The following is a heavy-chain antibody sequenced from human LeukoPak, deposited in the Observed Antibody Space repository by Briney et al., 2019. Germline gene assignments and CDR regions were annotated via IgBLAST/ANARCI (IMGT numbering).Heavy chain of an antibody. CDR3: AKDDAWGRYKD. CDR1: GFTVSSYY. D-gene: IGHD3-16*01. CDR2: ISPSGGVT. Sequence: GGSLRLSCAASGFTVSSYYMNWVRQAPGKGLEWVSGISPSGGVTYYTDSVKGRFTISRDNSKNTVSLQMNSLRGDDTAVYYCAKDDAWGRYKDWGQGTLVTVSS. V-gene: IGHV3-23*01. J-gene: IGHJ1*01.